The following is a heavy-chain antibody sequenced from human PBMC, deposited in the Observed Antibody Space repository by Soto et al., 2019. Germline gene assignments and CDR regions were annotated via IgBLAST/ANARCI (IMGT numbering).Heavy chain of an antibody. CDR2: IYSGGST. J-gene: IGHJ4*01. CDR1: VFTVSSNH. D-gene: IGHD3-22*01. V-gene: IGHV3-53*01. Sequence: GGSLRLSCSASVFTVSSNHMNWVRQAPGKGLEWVSVIYSGGSTYYADSVKGRFTISRDNSKNTLYLQMNSLRAEDTAVFYCSRASGYYDSSGYSGYYFGYWGYGKRVTF. CDR3: SRASGYYDSSGYSGYYFGY.